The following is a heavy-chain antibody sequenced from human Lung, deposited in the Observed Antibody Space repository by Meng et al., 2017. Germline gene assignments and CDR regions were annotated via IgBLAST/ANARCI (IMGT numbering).Heavy chain of an antibody. V-gene: IGHV4-34*01. CDR2: INHSGRT. J-gene: IGHJ4*02. CDR3: ARGPTTMAHDFDY. Sequence: VWPQRCDRGRGHASATRSLTGVVPCGSFLASYRRWSRQPPGEGLEWIGEINHSGRTNYNPSLESRATISVDTSQNNLSLKLSSVTAADSAVYYCARGPTTMAHDFDYWGQGTLVTVSS. CDR1: CGSFLASY. D-gene: IGHD4-11*01.